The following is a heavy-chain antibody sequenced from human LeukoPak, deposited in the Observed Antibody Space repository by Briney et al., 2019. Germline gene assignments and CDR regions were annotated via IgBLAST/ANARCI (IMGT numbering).Heavy chain of an antibody. CDR2: IKQDGSEK. V-gene: IGHV3-7*01. D-gene: IGHD3-16*02. CDR1: GFTFSSYW. CDR3: ARDAQLRLGELSFDY. Sequence: AGGSLRLSCAASGFTFSSYWMSWVRQAPGKGLEGVANIKQDGSEKYYVDSVKGRFTISRDNAKNSLYLQMNSLRAEDTAVYYCARDAQLRLGELSFDYWGQGTLVTVSS. J-gene: IGHJ4*02.